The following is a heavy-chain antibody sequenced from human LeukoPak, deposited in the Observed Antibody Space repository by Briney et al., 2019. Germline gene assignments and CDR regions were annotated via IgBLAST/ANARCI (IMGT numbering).Heavy chain of an antibody. CDR3: ASSEWNYAR. CDR2: IHYSGNT. J-gene: IGHJ4*02. V-gene: IGHV4-59*08. D-gene: IGHD1-7*01. Sequence: SETLSLTCTVSGGSISSYYWSWMRQPPGKGLEWIGYIHYSGNTNYNPSLKSRVTISLGTSSTQSSLKLTSVTAADTAVYYCASSEWNYARWGQGILVTVSS. CDR1: GGSISSYY.